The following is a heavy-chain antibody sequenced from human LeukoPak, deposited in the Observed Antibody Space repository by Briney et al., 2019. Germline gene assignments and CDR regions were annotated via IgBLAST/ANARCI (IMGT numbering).Heavy chain of an antibody. J-gene: IGHJ4*02. CDR2: INTNSGTP. CDR3: AKDASSGGWDLTRFDY. CDR1: GYSFTNYA. Sequence: GASVKVSCKASGYSFTNYALNWVRQAPGQGLEWMGWINTNSGTPTYAQGFTGRFVFSLDTSVNTAYLQISSLKAEDTAVYYCAKDASSGGWDLTRFDYWGQGTLVTVSS. D-gene: IGHD1-26*01. V-gene: IGHV7-4-1*02.